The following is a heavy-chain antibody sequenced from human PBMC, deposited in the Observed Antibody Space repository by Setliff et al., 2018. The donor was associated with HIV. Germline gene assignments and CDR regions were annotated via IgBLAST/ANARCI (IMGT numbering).Heavy chain of an antibody. CDR2: IYYSGST. CDR3: VKVPGSGIVRYFDY. V-gene: IGHV4-39*07. CDR1: GGSISSSSYY. Sequence: PLETLSLTCTVSGGSISSSSYYWGWIRQPPGKGLEWIGSIYYSGSTYYNPSLESRVTISVDTSKNTLYLQMNSLTDADTALYYCVKVPGSGIVRYFDYWGQGTLVTVSS. D-gene: IGHD3-22*01. J-gene: IGHJ4*02.